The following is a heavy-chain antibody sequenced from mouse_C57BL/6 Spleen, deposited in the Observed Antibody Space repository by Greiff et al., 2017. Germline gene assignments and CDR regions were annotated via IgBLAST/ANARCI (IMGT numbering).Heavy chain of an antibody. CDR1: GYTFTSYW. CDR2: IDPSDSYT. Sequence: QVQLQQPGAELVMPGASVKLSCKASGYTFTSYWMHWVKQRPGQGLEWIGEIDPSDSYTNYNQKFKGKSTLTVDKSSRTAYMQLSSLTSEDSAVYYCARTPPYYGNYGGFYYFDYWGQGTTLTVSS. J-gene: IGHJ2*01. D-gene: IGHD2-10*01. CDR3: ARTPPYYGNYGGFYYFDY. V-gene: IGHV1-69*01.